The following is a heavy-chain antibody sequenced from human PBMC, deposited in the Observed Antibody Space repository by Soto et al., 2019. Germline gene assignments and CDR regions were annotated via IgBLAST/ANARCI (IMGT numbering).Heavy chain of an antibody. V-gene: IGHV4-59*12. CDR2: MLNTGTA. CDR1: GGSISSYY. CDR3: ARGSSGGTLTS. Sequence: PSETLSLTCTVSGGSISSYYWSWIRQPPGKGLEWIGYMLNTGTAYYNPSLKSRVAILIDRSKNLFSLNVSSVTAADTAVYFCARGSSGGTLTSWGQGTLVTVS. D-gene: IGHD6-6*01. J-gene: IGHJ5*02.